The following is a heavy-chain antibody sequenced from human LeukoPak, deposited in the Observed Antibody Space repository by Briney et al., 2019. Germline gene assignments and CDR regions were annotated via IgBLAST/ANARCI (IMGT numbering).Heavy chain of an antibody. D-gene: IGHD3/OR15-3a*01. CDR3: ARTGLGMYSFDQ. Sequence: GGSLGLSCAASGFTFSSYGMSWVRQAPGKGLEWVSAISGSGGSTYYADSVKGRFTISRDNGKNSVYLQMNSLRVEDTAVYYCARTGLGMYSFDQWDQGTLVTVSS. CDR1: GFTFSSYG. CDR2: ISGSGGST. V-gene: IGHV3-23*01. J-gene: IGHJ4*02.